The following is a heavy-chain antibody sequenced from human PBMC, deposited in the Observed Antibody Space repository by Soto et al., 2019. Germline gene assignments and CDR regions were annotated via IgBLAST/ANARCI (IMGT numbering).Heavy chain of an antibody. CDR2: INPQTGGT. CDR3: ARERYQVISDGMDV. V-gene: IGHV1-2*02. J-gene: IGHJ6*02. CDR1: GYTFTGYY. Sequence: ASVKVSCKASGYTFTGYYIYWVREAPGQGLEWMGWINPQTGGTSYAQKFQGRVTLSRDTSINTAYLTRSRLTFDDAAVYFCARERYQVISDGMDVWGQGTTVTVSS. D-gene: IGHD2-2*01.